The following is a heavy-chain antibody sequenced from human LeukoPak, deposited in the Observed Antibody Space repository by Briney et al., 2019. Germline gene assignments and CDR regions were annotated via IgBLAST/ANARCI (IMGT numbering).Heavy chain of an antibody. V-gene: IGHV4-38-2*02. J-gene: IGHJ2*01. Sequence: AETLTLTCTVSGYPISSCYYRGWLRPPAGDGLEWIQSNYDSGITYYTTSLKSRFTISGDTSKNQLSLKLSSVSAEDTAVYYCARVDSTRYFDLWGRGTLVTVSS. CDR3: ARVDSTRYFDL. CDR2: NYDSGIT. CDR1: GYPISSCYY. D-gene: IGHD2-21*01.